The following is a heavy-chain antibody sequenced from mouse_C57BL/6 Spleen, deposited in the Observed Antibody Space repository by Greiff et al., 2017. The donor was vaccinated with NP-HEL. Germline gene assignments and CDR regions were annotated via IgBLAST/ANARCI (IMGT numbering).Heavy chain of an antibody. V-gene: IGHV1-52*01. CDR1: GYTFTSYW. CDR3: AREGDYCSPFDY. D-gene: IGHD1-1*01. J-gene: IGHJ2*01. Sequence: QVQLQQPGAELVRPGSSVKLSCKASGYTFTSYWMHWVKQRPIQGLEWIGNIDPSDSETHYNQKFKDKATLTVDKSSSTAYLQLSSLTSEDTAIYYCAREGDYCSPFDYWGQGTTLTVSS. CDR2: IDPSDSET.